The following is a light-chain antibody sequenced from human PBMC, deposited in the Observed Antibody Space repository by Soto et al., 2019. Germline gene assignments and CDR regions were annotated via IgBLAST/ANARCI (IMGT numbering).Light chain of an antibody. V-gene: IGKV1-9*01. J-gene: IGKJ5*01. CDR2: SAS. CDR3: QQRDSYPYT. Sequence: DIQLTQSPSFLSASVGDRVTITCRASQDINTYLAWYQQKPGKAPTLLIFSASTLQNGVPSRFSGSGSGTEFTLTITSLQPEDFATYYCQQRDSYPYTFGQGTRLEIK. CDR1: QDINTY.